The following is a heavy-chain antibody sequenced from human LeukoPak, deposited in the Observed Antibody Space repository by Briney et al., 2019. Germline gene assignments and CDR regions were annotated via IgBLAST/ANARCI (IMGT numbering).Heavy chain of an antibody. Sequence: SETLSLTCTVSGDSISTYYWSWLRQPPGKGLEWIGYIYYTGSTNYNPSLKSRVTISVDTSKNQFSLKLSSVTAADTAVYYCARSYGGNPDYWGQGTLVTLSS. CDR2: IYYTGST. CDR3: ARSYGGNPDY. J-gene: IGHJ4*02. CDR1: GDSISTYY. D-gene: IGHD4-23*01. V-gene: IGHV4-59*08.